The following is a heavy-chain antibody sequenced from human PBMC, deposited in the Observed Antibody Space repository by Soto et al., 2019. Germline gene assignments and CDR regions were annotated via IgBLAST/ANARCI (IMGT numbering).Heavy chain of an antibody. CDR2: IDPGRDTT. J-gene: IGHJ4*02. V-gene: IGHV1-46*01. Sequence: QVQLVQSGPEVKKPGASVKVSCEASGYTFTHYYIHWVRQAPGQGLDWVGIIDPGRDTTTYPPKFQGRVTMTRDTSTSTVYMELSSLTSEDTAVYYCARAGDNSGYYDYWGRGTLVTVSS. CDR3: ARAGDNSGYYDY. CDR1: GYTFTHYY. D-gene: IGHD3-22*01.